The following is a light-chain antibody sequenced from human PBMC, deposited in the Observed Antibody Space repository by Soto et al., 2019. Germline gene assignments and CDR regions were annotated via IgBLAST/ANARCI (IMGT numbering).Light chain of an antibody. CDR2: GAS. Sequence: EIVLTQSPGTLSLSPGERATLSCRVSQSVNSNYLAWYQQKPGQAPRLLIYGASTRATGLPARFSGSGSGTEFTLIISSLQSEDSAVYYCQQYDNWPITFGQGTRLEI. CDR3: QQYDNWPIT. V-gene: IGKV3-15*01. CDR1: QSVNSN. J-gene: IGKJ5*01.